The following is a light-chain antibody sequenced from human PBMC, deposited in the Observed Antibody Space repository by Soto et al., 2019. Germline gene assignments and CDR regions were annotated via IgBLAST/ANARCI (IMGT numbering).Light chain of an antibody. J-gene: IGKJ5*01. V-gene: IGKV1-39*01. CDR2: AAS. Sequence: DIQMTQSPSSLSASXGXXXXIXXXASEXXXRXLNWYQQKPGKAPKLLIYAASSLQNGVPSRFSGSGSGTDFTLTISNLQPEDFATYXCQQSYSTLSITFGQGTRLEIK. CDR1: EXXXRX. CDR3: QQSYSTLSIT.